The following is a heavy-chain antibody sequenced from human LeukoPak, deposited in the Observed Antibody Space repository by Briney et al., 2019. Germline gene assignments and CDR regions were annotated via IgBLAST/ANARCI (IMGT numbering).Heavy chain of an antibody. V-gene: IGHV1-69*13. CDR3: ARGYYDFWSGYYGALERRYYYYYGMDV. D-gene: IGHD3-3*01. CDR1: GGTSSSYA. J-gene: IGHJ6*02. Sequence: ASVKVSCKASGGTSSSYAISWVRQAPGQGLEWMGGIIPIFGTANYAQKFQGRVTITADESTSTAYMELSSLRSEDTAVYYCARGYYDFWSGYYGALERRYYYYYGMDVWGQGTTVTVSS. CDR2: IIPIFGTA.